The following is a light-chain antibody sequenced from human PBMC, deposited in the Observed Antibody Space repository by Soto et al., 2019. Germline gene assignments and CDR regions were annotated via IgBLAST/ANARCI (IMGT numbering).Light chain of an antibody. CDR2: AAS. V-gene: IGKV1-39*02. Sequence: DIQLTQSPSFLSASVGDRVTITCRAIQSISNHLNWYQQKPGKAPKLLIFAASSLQSGVPSRFSGSRSGPDFTLTISRLEPEDFAVYYCQQYGTSPPAITFGQGTRLEIK. CDR3: QQYGTSPPAIT. J-gene: IGKJ5*01. CDR1: QSISNH.